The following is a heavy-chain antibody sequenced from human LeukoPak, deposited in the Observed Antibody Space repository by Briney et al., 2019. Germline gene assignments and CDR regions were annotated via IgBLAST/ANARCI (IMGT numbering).Heavy chain of an antibody. V-gene: IGHV3-30-3*01. D-gene: IGHD3-10*01. CDR1: GFTFSSYA. CDR3: ARDPRMVRGVTFNWFDP. Sequence: GGSLRLSCAASGFTFSSYAMHWVRQAPGKGLEWVQVNSYDGSNKYYADSVKGRFTISRDNSKNTLYLQMNSLRAEDTAVYYCARDPRMVRGVTFNWFDPWGQGTLVTVSS. CDR2: NSYDGSNK. J-gene: IGHJ5*02.